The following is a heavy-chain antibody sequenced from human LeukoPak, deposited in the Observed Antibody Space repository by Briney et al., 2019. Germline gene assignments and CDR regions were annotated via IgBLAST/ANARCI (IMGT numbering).Heavy chain of an antibody. J-gene: IGHJ6*02. CDR2: IYYTGSV. D-gene: IGHD3-10*01. V-gene: IGHV4-31*03. CDR3: ARDHSYYFGSQTSTLDV. Sequence: SGTLSLTCTISGASISTGGFYWTWIRQPPGEGLEWIGYIYYTGSVDYNASLKSRLTISLDTSKNRFSLKLNSVTAADTAVYYCARDHSYYFGSQTSTLDVWGQGTAVTVSS. CDR1: GASISTGGFY.